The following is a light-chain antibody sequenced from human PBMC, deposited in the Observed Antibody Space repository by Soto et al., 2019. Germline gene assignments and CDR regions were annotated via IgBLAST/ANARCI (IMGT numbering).Light chain of an antibody. CDR3: QQYGTSAPIT. CDR2: GAS. V-gene: IGKV3-20*01. Sequence: EIVLTQSPGTLSLSPGERATLSCRASQSVSSNYFAWYQQKPGQAPSLLLYGASSRATGIPDRFSGSGAGTNFSLTISSLEPEDFGVYYCQQYGTSAPITFGQGTRVEIE. J-gene: IGKJ5*01. CDR1: QSVSSNY.